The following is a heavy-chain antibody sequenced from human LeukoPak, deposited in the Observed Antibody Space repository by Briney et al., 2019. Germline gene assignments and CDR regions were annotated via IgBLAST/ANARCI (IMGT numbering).Heavy chain of an antibody. V-gene: IGHV3-30*03. CDR2: ISYDGSNK. Sequence: AGGSLRLSCAASGFTFSSYGMHWVRQAPGKGLEWVAVISYDGSNKYYADSVKGRFTISRDNSKNTLYLQMNSLRAEDTAVYYCTLPYDILTGYFSFDYWGQGTLVTVSS. J-gene: IGHJ4*02. D-gene: IGHD3-9*01. CDR1: GFTFSSYG. CDR3: TLPYDILTGYFSFDY.